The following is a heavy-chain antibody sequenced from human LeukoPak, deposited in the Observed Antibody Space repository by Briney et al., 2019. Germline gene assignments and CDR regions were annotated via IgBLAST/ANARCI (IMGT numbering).Heavy chain of an antibody. CDR2: INPNSGDT. J-gene: IGHJ4*02. CDR3: ARYSSSWYQYYFDY. CDR1: GYTFTGYY. D-gene: IGHD6-13*01. Sequence: GASVKVSCKASGYTFTGYYMHWVRQAPGQGLEWMGWINPNSGDTNYAQKFQVWVTMTRDTSISTAYMELSRLTSDDTAVYYCARYSSSWYQYYFDYWGQGTLVTVSS. V-gene: IGHV1-2*04.